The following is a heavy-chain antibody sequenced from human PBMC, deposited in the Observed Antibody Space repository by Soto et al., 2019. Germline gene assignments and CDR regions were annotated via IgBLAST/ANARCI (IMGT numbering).Heavy chain of an antibody. V-gene: IGHV2-5*02. D-gene: IGHD3-3*01. CDR2: IYWDDDK. CDR1: GFSLTTSGVA. Sequence: QITLKESGPTVVKPTEPLTLTCTFSGFSLTTSGVAVGWVRQSPGKAPEWLAPIYWDDDKRYSTSLKSRLTITKDPSKNHVVLTMANVDPADTATYYCSHRVLRTVFGLVTTTAIYFDFWGQGTPVVVSS. J-gene: IGHJ4*02. CDR3: SHRVLRTVFGLVTTTAIYFDF.